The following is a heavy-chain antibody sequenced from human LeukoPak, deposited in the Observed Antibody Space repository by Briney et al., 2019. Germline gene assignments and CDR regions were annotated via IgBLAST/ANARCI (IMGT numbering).Heavy chain of an antibody. CDR3: TRLGFDSSGIGAYAFDI. V-gene: IGHV4-34*01. CDR1: GGSFSGYY. CDR2: INHSGIT. J-gene: IGHJ3*02. Sequence: SETLSLSCTVYGGSFSGYYWTWIRQPPGKGLEWIGEINHSGITNYNPSLKSRVTMSVDTSKNHFSLKLSSVTAADTAVYYCTRLGFDSSGIGAYAFDIWGQGTVVTVSS. D-gene: IGHD3-22*01.